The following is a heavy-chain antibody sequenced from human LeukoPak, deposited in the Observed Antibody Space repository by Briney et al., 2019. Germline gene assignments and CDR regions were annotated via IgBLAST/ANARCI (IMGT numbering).Heavy chain of an antibody. Sequence: GASVKVSCKASGGTFSSYAISWVRQAPGQGLEWMGGIIPIFGTANYAQKFQGRVTITADESTSTAYMELSSLRSEDTAVYYCAREYYDILTGYRFDYWGQGTLVTVSS. V-gene: IGHV1-69*13. CDR1: GGTFSSYA. CDR2: IIPIFGTA. J-gene: IGHJ4*02. D-gene: IGHD3-9*01. CDR3: AREYYDILTGYRFDY.